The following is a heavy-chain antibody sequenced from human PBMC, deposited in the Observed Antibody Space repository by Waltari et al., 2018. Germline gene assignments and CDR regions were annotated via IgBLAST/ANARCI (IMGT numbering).Heavy chain of an antibody. V-gene: IGHV3-23*01. Sequence: EVQLLESGGGLVQPGGSLRLSCVVSGFTFSDSVMNWVRQAPGMGLEWVSSVAESDGRTFYADSVKGRFTISRDNSKNTLYLQMNSLRVEDTAIYYCVRRSSGWGAFDQWGQGILVTVSA. CDR3: VRRSSGWGAFDQ. CDR1: GFTFSDSV. J-gene: IGHJ4*02. D-gene: IGHD6-19*01. CDR2: VAESDGRT.